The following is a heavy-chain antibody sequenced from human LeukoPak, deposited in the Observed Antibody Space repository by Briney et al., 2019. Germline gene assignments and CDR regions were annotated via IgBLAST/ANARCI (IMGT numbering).Heavy chain of an antibody. CDR1: GFTFSTYW. Sequence: PGGSLRLSCAASGFTFSTYWMSWVRQAPGKGLEWVANIKQDGSEKYYVDSVKGRFTISRDNAKNSLYLQMNSLRADDTAVYYCAKELSSGYGMEVWGQGTTVTVSS. CDR3: AKELSSGYGMEV. V-gene: IGHV3-7*01. CDR2: IKQDGSEK. D-gene: IGHD6-19*01. J-gene: IGHJ6*02.